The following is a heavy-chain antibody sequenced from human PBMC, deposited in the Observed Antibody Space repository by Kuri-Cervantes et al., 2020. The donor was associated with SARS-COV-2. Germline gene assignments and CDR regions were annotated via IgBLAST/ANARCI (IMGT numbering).Heavy chain of an antibody. CDR3: ARDSARYSSSLDY. D-gene: IGHD6-13*01. CDR1: GGSVSSGSYY. CDR2: IYYSGST. Sequence: SETLSLTCTVSGGSVSSGSYYWSWIRQPPGKGLEWIGYIYYSGSTNYNPSLKSRVTISVDTSKDQFSLKLSSVTAADTAVYYCARDSARYSSSLDYWGQGPLVTVSS. J-gene: IGHJ4*02. V-gene: IGHV4-61*01.